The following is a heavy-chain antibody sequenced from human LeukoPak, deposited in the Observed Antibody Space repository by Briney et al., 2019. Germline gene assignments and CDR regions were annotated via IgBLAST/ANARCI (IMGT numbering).Heavy chain of an antibody. J-gene: IGHJ3*02. CDR3: AREGYCSSTSCPPHAFDI. CDR1: GYTFTGYY. Sequence: ASVKVSCKASGYTFTGYYMHWVRQAPGQGLEWMGWINPNSGGTNYAQKFQGRVTMTRDTSISTAYMELSRLRSDDTAVYYCAREGYCSSTSCPPHAFDIWGQGTMVTVSS. CDR2: INPNSGGT. V-gene: IGHV1-2*02. D-gene: IGHD2-2*01.